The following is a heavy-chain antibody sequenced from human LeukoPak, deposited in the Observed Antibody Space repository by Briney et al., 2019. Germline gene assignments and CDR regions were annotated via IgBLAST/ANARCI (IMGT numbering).Heavy chain of an antibody. CDR2: IYTSGST. CDR3: ARDRYDSSGYLHDY. CDR1: GGSISSYY. V-gene: IGHV4-4*07. Sequence: PSETLSLTCTVSGGSISSYYWSLIRQPAGKGLEWIGRIYTSGSTNYNPSLKSRVTMSVDTSKNQFSLKLSSVTAADTAVYYCARDRYDSSGYLHDYWGQGTLVTVSS. D-gene: IGHD3-22*01. J-gene: IGHJ4*02.